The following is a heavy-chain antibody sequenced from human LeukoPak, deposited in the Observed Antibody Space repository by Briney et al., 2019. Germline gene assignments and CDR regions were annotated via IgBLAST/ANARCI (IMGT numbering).Heavy chain of an antibody. CDR2: ISSGGSTI. Sequence: PGGSLRLSCAASGFTFSSYSMNWVRQAPGKGLEWVSYISSGGSTIYYVDSVRGRFTISRDTAKNSLYLEMNSLRDEDTAMYYCVRGDQEASEPAFDYWGQGTLVTVSS. J-gene: IGHJ4*02. CDR1: GFTFSSYS. D-gene: IGHD1-14*01. CDR3: VRGDQEASEPAFDY. V-gene: IGHV3-48*02.